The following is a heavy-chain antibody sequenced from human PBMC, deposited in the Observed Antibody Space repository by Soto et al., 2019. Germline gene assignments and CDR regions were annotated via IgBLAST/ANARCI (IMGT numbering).Heavy chain of an antibody. J-gene: IGHJ3*02. CDR1: GYTFTSFW. D-gene: IGHD3-9*01. Sequence: PGESLKISCKASGYTFTSFWIGWVRQTPGKGLEWMGTIYPRDSDARYSPSFQGQVTISADRSTNTVYLQWSSLEASDTAMYYCARSYDILTGFFSAFDIWGQGTMVTVSS. CDR2: IYPRDSDA. V-gene: IGHV5-51*01. CDR3: ARSYDILTGFFSAFDI.